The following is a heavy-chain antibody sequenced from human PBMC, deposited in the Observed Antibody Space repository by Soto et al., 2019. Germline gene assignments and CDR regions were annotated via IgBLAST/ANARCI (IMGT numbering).Heavy chain of an antibody. J-gene: IGHJ5*02. CDR3: ARHPSDFWFDP. CDR2: IYYSGST. Sequence: QLQLQESGPGLVKPSETLSLTCSVSGGSISSSSYFWGWIRQPPGKGLEWIGSIYYSGSTYYNPSFKSRVTGSVNTSKNQFSLKLGSVTAADTAVYYCARHPSDFWFDPWGQGTLVTVSS. V-gene: IGHV4-39*01. CDR1: GGSISSSSYF. D-gene: IGHD2-21*02.